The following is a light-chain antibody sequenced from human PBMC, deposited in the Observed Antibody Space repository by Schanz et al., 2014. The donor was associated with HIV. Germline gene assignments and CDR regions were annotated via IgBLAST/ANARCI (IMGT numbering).Light chain of an antibody. CDR1: ESVTSN. Sequence: EIVMTQSPVTLSVSPGERVTLSCRASESVTSNLAWYQQKAGQAPRLLTYGASTRVPGIPARFSANGSETEFTLSISSLQSEDFAVYYCQQYNDWPPITFGQGTRLEIK. CDR3: QQYNDWPPIT. J-gene: IGKJ5*01. CDR2: GAS. V-gene: IGKV3D-15*01.